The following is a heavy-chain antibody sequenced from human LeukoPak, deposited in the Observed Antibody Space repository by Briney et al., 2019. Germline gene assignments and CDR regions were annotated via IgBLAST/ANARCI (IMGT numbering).Heavy chain of an antibody. CDR2: ISSSGNTI. Sequence: GGSLRLSCAASGFTFSSYEMNWVRQAPGKGLEWVSYISSSGNTIYYADSVKGRFTISRANAKNSLYLQMNSLRAEDTAVYYCARGCVVVTAIPPYGMDVWGQGTTVTVSS. CDR3: ARGCVVVTAIPPYGMDV. D-gene: IGHD2-21*02. J-gene: IGHJ6*02. CDR1: GFTFSSYE. V-gene: IGHV3-48*03.